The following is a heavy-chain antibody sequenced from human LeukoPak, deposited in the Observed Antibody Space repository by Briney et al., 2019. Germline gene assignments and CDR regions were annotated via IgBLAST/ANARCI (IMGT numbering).Heavy chain of an antibody. CDR3: ARLGGSGSYNTYYFDY. V-gene: IGHV4-59*08. CDR1: GGSISNYY. CDR2: IHHSGST. Sequence: SETLSLTCTVSGGSISNYYCSWIRKPPGKGLEWIGNIHHSGSTNYNPSLKSRVTISVDTSKNQFSLKLSSVTAADTAVYYCARLGGSGSYNTYYFDYWGQGTLVTVSS. J-gene: IGHJ4*02. D-gene: IGHD3-10*01.